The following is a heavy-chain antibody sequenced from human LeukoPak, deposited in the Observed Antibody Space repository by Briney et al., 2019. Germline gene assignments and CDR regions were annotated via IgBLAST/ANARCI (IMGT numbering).Heavy chain of an antibody. Sequence: GRSLRLSCAASGFTFDDYAMHWVRQAPGKGLEWVSGISWNSGSIGYADSVKGRFTISRDNAKNSLYLQMNSLRAEDTALYYCAKDIVGDYDSSGYFDYWGQGTLVTVSS. J-gene: IGHJ4*02. CDR1: GFTFDDYA. CDR2: ISWNSGSI. D-gene: IGHD3-22*01. V-gene: IGHV3-9*01. CDR3: AKDIVGDYDSSGYFDY.